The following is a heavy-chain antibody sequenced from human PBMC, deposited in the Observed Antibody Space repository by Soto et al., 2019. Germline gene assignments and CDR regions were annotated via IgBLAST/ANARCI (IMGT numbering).Heavy chain of an antibody. CDR1: GFTFSNAW. V-gene: IGHV3-15*07. CDR3: TTKFSPSGRERIYYYYGMDV. Sequence: PGGSLRLSCAASGFTFSNAWMNWVRQAPGKGLEWVGRIKSKTDGGTTDYAAPVKGRFTISRDDSKNTLYLQMNSLKTEDTAVYYCTTKFSPSGRERIYYYYGMDVWGQGTTVTVSS. CDR2: IKSKTDGGTT. J-gene: IGHJ6*02. D-gene: IGHD1-26*01.